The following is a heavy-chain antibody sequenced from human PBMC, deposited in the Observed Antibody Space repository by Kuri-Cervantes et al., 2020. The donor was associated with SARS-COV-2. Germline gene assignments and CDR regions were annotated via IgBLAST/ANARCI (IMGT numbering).Heavy chain of an antibody. D-gene: IGHD5-24*01. V-gene: IGHV1-69*13. CDR1: GGTFSSYA. CDR2: IIPIFGTA. Sequence: SSVKVSCKASGGTFSSYAISWVRQAPGQGLEWMGGIIPIFGTANYAQKFQGRVTITADESTSTAYMELSSLRSEDTAVYYCARVEGWLQSQGPFDYWGQGTLVTVSS. CDR3: ARVEGWLQSQGPFDY. J-gene: IGHJ4*02.